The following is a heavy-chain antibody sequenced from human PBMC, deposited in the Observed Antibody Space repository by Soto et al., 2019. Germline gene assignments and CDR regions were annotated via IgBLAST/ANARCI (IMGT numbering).Heavy chain of an antibody. Sequence: QITLKESGPTLLKPTQTLTLTCTFSGLSLSTSGVGVGWIRQPPGKALEWLALIYWNDDKRSRPSLKSSLTLTKDTAKNQVVLTMTNIDPVDTATYYCARMIVRPGRSEFGYWGQGTLVTVSS. D-gene: IGHD3-10*01. CDR2: IYWNDDK. J-gene: IGHJ4*02. V-gene: IGHV2-5*01. CDR3: ARMIVRPGRSEFGY. CDR1: GLSLSTSGVG.